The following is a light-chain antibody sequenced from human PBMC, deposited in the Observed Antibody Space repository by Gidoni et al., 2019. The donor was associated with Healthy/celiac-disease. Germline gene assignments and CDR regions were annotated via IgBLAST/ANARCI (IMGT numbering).Light chain of an antibody. Sequence: QSALTQPASVSGSPGQSITISCTGTSSDVGGYNYVSWYQQHPGKAPKLMIYDVSNRPSGVSNRVSGSKSGNTASLTISGLQAEDEADYYCSSYTSSSTYVFGTGTKV. CDR2: DVS. CDR3: SSYTSSSTYV. J-gene: IGLJ1*01. CDR1: SSDVGGYNY. V-gene: IGLV2-14*01.